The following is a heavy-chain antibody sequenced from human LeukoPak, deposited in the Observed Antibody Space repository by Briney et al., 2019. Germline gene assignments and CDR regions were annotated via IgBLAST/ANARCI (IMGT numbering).Heavy chain of an antibody. CDR2: IRSKAYGGTT. Sequence: GGSLRLSCTASGFTFGDYAMSWVRQAPGKGLEWVGFIRSKAYGGTTEYAASVKGRFTISRDDSKSIAYLQMNSLKTEDTAVYYCTRDQWPEILTGSAPSCAFDYWGQGTLVTVSS. D-gene: IGHD3-9*01. J-gene: IGHJ4*02. V-gene: IGHV3-49*04. CDR3: TRDQWPEILTGSAPSCAFDY. CDR1: GFTFGDYA.